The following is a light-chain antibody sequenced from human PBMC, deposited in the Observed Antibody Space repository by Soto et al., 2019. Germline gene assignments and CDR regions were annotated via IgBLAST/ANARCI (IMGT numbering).Light chain of an antibody. J-gene: IGLJ1*01. CDR2: DVG. CDR3: SSYTSSSTYV. Sequence: QSVLTQPAPVSGSPGQSITISCTGTSSDVGGYNYVSWYQQHPGKAPKLTIYDVGNRPSGVSNRFSGAKSGNTASLTISGLQAEDEADYYCSSYTSSSTYVFGTGTKVTVL. V-gene: IGLV2-14*01. CDR1: SSDVGGYNY.